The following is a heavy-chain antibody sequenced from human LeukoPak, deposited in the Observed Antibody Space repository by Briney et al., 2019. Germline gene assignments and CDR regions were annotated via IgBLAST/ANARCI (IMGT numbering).Heavy chain of an antibody. CDR1: GFTFRSYA. Sequence: GGSLRLSCAASGFTFRSYAMSWVRQAPGKGLEWGSAVGGSGGDTYYADSVKGRFTISRDNAKNSLYVQMNSLRAEDTALYYCARGGYSGSYFAYWGQGTLVTVSS. D-gene: IGHD1-26*01. V-gene: IGHV3-23*01. J-gene: IGHJ4*02. CDR3: ARGGYSGSYFAY. CDR2: VGGSGGDT.